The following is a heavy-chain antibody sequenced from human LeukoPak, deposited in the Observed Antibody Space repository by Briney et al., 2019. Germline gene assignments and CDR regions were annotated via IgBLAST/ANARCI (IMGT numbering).Heavy chain of an antibody. V-gene: IGHV3-74*01. CDR3: ASVPPSVGEATSEYFQD. CDR1: GFTFSTYW. CDR2: INTDGSIT. D-gene: IGHD1-26*01. J-gene: IGHJ1*01. Sequence: GGSLRLSCAASGFTFSTYWMHWVRQAPGKGLLWVSRINTDGSITNYADSVKGRFTIPRDNARNTLYLQMTSLRSEDTAVYYCASVPPSVGEATSEYFQDWGQGNLVTVSS.